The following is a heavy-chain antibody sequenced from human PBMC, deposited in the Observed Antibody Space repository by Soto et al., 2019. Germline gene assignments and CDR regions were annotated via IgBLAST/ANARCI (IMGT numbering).Heavy chain of an antibody. Sequence: EVRLVESGGGLVKPGGSLRLSCAASGFTFSSYAMSWVRQAPGKGLEWVSAISGSGGSTYYADSVKGRFTISRDNSKNTLYLQMNSLRAEDTAVYYCAKDLKYFDWLFMGAFDIWGQGTMVTVSS. CDR1: GFTFSSYA. V-gene: IGHV3-23*04. CDR3: AKDLKYFDWLFMGAFDI. D-gene: IGHD3-9*01. CDR2: ISGSGGST. J-gene: IGHJ3*02.